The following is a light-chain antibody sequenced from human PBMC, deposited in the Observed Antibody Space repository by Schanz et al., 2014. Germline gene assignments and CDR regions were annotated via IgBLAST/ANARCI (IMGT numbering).Light chain of an antibody. CDR2: GAS. CDR1: QSVSSN. J-gene: IGKJ2*01. CDR3: QQYHNWPRT. V-gene: IGKV3-15*01. Sequence: EIVMTQSPDTLSVSPGERATLSCRASQSVSSNLAWYQQKPGQAPRLLIDGASTRATGIPARFSGSGSGTEFTLTISSLQSEDVAVYYCQQYHNWPRTFGQGTKLDIK.